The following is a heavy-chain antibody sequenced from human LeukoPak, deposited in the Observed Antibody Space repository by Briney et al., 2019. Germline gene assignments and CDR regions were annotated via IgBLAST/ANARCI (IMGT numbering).Heavy chain of an antibody. CDR2: ISADENNK. CDR3: ARDGDTSGYSD. CDR1: GFTFSTYT. V-gene: IGHV3-30-3*01. D-gene: IGHD3-22*01. Sequence: PGGSLRLSCAASGFTFSTYTMHWVRKAPGRGREWVAVISADENNKYYADSVKGRFTISRDNAKNSLSLQMNSLRAEDTAIYYCARDGDTSGYSDWGQGTLVTVSS. J-gene: IGHJ4*02.